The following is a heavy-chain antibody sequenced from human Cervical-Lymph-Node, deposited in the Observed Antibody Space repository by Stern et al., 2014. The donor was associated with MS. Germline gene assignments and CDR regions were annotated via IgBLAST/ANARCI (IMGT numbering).Heavy chain of an antibody. Sequence: VQLVQSGAEVKKPGSSVKVSCKASGGTFSSYAISWVRQAPGQGLEWMGGIIPIFGTANYAQKFQGRVTITADKSTSTAYMELSSLRSEDTAVYYCASTRNPSRDGYKILMYFDYWGQGTLVTVSS. J-gene: IGHJ4*02. CDR3: ASTRNPSRDGYKILMYFDY. CDR2: IIPIFGTA. D-gene: IGHD5-24*01. V-gene: IGHV1-69*06. CDR1: GGTFSSYA.